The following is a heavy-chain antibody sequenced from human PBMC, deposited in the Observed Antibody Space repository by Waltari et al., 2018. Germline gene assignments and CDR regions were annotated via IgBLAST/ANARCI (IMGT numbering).Heavy chain of an antibody. CDR1: GGSVSRGSDY. CDR2: IYTSGST. Sequence: QVQLQESGPGLVKPSQTLSLTCTVSGGSVSRGSDYWSWIRQPAGKGLEWVGHIYTSGSTTYNPSLKSRVTISRDTPKNQFYLELRSMTAADTAVYYCARSPTGWGYFDHWGQATLVTVSS. J-gene: IGHJ4*02. D-gene: IGHD6-19*01. CDR3: ARSPTGWGYFDH. V-gene: IGHV4-61*09.